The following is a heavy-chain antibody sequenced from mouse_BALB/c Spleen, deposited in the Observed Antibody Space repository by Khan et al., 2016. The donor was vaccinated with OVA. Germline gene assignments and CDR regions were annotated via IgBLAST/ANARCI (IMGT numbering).Heavy chain of an antibody. D-gene: IGHD1-1*01. CDR1: GYTFTSYW. V-gene: IGHV1-69*02. CDR3: TRSLYYYGSVYDY. J-gene: IGHJ2*01. Sequence: QVRLQQSGAELVRPGASVKLSCKASGYTFTSYWINWVRQRPGQGLEWIGNIYPSATYTTYNQTFKDKATLTVDKSSSTAYMQLSSPTSEDSAVYYCTRSLYYYGSVYDYWGQGTTLAVSS. CDR2: IYPSATYT.